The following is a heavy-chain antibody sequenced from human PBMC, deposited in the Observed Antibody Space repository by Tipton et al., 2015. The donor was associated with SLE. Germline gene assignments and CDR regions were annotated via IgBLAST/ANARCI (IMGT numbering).Heavy chain of an antibody. J-gene: IGHJ4*02. D-gene: IGHD2-15*01. CDR3: ARGGKHVAATRYFDY. V-gene: IGHV4-34*01. Sequence: TLSLTCTVSGGSISSHYWSWIRQPPGKGLEWIGEINHSGSTNYNPSLKSRVTISVDTSKNQFSLKLSSVTAADTAVYYCARGGKHVAATRYFDYWGQGTLVTVSS. CDR2: INHSGST. CDR1: GGSISSHY.